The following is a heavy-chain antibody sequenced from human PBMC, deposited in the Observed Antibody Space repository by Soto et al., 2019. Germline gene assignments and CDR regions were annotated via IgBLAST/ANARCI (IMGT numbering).Heavy chain of an antibody. Sequence: QVQLVQSGAEVKKPGSSVKVSCKASGGTFSSYAISWVRQAPGQGLEWMGGIIPIFGTANYAQKFQGRVTIXAXEXXSTAYMELSRLSSEATAVYYCARVRIGTAYYYFDYWGQGTLFTVSS. D-gene: IGHD1-7*01. CDR3: ARVRIGTAYYYFDY. V-gene: IGHV1-69*12. J-gene: IGHJ4*02. CDR1: GGTFSSYA. CDR2: IIPIFGTA.